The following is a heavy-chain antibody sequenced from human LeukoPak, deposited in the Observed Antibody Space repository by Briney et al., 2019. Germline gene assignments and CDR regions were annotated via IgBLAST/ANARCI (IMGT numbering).Heavy chain of an antibody. Sequence: SETLSVTCTVSGGSISSNTYYWGWIRQPPGKGLEWIGTIYYTGNTYYNPSLKSRVTISVDTSNNQFSLKLSSVTAADTAVYYCARVKEYSYGPGDYWGQGTLVTVSS. CDR3: ARVKEYSYGPGDY. J-gene: IGHJ4*02. CDR2: IYYTGNT. D-gene: IGHD5-18*01. V-gene: IGHV4-39*07. CDR1: GGSISSNTYY.